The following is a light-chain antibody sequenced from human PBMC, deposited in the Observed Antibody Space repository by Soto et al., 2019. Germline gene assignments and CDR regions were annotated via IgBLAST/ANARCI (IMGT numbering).Light chain of an antibody. CDR3: SSYTSSTTPYV. V-gene: IGLV2-14*01. J-gene: IGLJ1*01. CDR2: DVS. CDR1: SSDVGAYNY. Sequence: QSALTQPASVSGSPGQSITITCTGTSSDVGAYNYVSWYQQHPGKAPKFMIYDVSNRPSGVSNRFSGSKSGNTASLTISGLQAEDEAYYYCSSYTSSTTPYVFGTGTKLTVL.